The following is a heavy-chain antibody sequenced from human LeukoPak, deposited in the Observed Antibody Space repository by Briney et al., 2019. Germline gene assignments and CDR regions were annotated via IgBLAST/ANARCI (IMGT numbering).Heavy chain of an antibody. V-gene: IGHV3-21*01. CDR2: ISSSSSYI. J-gene: IGHJ4*02. CDR3: AGDRALGHVNFDY. D-gene: IGHD3-16*02. CDR1: GFTFSSYS. Sequence: GGSLRLSCAASGFTFSSYSMNWVRQAPGKGLEWVSSISSSSSYIYYADSVKGRFTISRDNAKNSLYLQMNSLRAEDTAVYYCAGDRALGHVNFDYWGQGTLVTVSS.